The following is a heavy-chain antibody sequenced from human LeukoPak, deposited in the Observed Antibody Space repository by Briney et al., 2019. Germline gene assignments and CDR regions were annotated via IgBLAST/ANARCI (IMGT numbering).Heavy chain of an antibody. CDR2: MNPNSGNT. D-gene: IGHD1-26*01. CDR1: GYTFTSYD. J-gene: IGHJ4*02. CDR3: ARVNSGSYQDHHDY. V-gene: IGHV1-8*01. Sequence: ASVKVSCKASGYTFTSYDINWGRQATGQGLEWMGWMNPNSGNTGYAQKFQGRVTMTRNTSISTAYMELSSLRSEDTAVYYCARVNSGSYQDHHDYWGQGTLVTVSS.